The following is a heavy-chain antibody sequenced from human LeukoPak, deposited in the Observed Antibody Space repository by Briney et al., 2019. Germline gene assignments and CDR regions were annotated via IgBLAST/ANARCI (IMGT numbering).Heavy chain of an antibody. J-gene: IGHJ4*02. Sequence: GGALRLSCAASGFTFSTYSMNWVRPAPGKGRAWVSSISSRSHIYYADSVKGRFTISRDNAKNSLYLQMNSLRAEDTAVYYCARDAFSDGSSYFFSYWGQGTLVTVSS. CDR2: ISSRSHI. D-gene: IGHD2-15*01. CDR1: GFTFSTYS. CDR3: ARDAFSDGSSYFFSY. V-gene: IGHV3-21*01.